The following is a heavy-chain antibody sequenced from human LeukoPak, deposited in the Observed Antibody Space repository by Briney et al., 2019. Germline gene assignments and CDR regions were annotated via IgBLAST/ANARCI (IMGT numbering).Heavy chain of an antibody. CDR1: GGSISSYY. Sequence: PSETPSLTCTVSGGSISSYYWSWIRQPPGKGLEWIGYIYYSGSTNYNPSLKSRVTISVDTSKNQFSLKLSSVTAADTAVYYCARGVATIAFHDYWGQGTLVTVSS. D-gene: IGHD5-12*01. J-gene: IGHJ4*02. CDR2: IYYSGST. CDR3: ARGVATIAFHDY. V-gene: IGHV4-59*01.